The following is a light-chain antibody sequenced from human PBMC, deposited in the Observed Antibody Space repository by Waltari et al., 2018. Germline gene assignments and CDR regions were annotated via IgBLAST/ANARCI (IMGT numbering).Light chain of an antibody. J-gene: IGKJ2*01. Sequence: EIVLTQTPLSLSVTPGQPASISCKSSQSLLPSDGTTYLYWYLQRPGQSPQLLIYELSSRFSGVSDRFSGSGSGTDFTLKISRVEAADVGTYYCMQRLEFPYTFGRGTRL. V-gene: IGKV2-29*02. CDR3: MQRLEFPYT. CDR2: ELS. CDR1: QSLLPSDGTTY.